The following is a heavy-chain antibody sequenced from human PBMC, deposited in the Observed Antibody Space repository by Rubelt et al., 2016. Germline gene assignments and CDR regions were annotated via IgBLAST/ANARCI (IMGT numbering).Heavy chain of an antibody. CDR1: GGSFSGSY. CDR2: IHPSGST. J-gene: IGHJ3*02. V-gene: IGHV4-34*01. CDR3: ARGEVAVNAFAI. Sequence: QVQLQQWGARLLKPSEALSLTCAVFGGSFSGSYWTWIRQPPGKGLEWIGEIHPSGSTSHNPSLNSRVTISVDTSKNQFALRLKSVTAADTAVYYCARGEVAVNAFAIWGQGTMVTVSS. D-gene: IGHD6-19*01.